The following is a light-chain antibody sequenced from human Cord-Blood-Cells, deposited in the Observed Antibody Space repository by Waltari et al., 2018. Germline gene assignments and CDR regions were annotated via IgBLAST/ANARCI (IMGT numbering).Light chain of an antibody. J-gene: IGLJ3*02. CDR3: CSYAGSYTWV. V-gene: IGLV2-11*01. Sequence: QSALTQPRSVSGSPGQSVTISCTGTSSDVGGYNYVSWYQQHPGKAPKRIIYDVSKRPSGVPDRFSGSKSGNTASLTISWLQAEDEADYYCCSYAGSYTWVFGGGTKLTVL. CDR1: SSDVGGYNY. CDR2: DVS.